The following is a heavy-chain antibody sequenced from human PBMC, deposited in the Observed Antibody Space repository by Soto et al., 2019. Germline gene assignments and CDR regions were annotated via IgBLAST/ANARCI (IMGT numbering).Heavy chain of an antibody. CDR2: INHSGST. Sequence: SETLSLTCAVYGGSFSGYYWSWIRQPPGKGLEWIGGINHSGSTNYNPSLKSRVTISVDTSKIQFSLKLSSVTAADTAVYYCARESAHYDFWSGYYSGYGMDVWGQGTTVTVSS. CDR1: GGSFSGYY. D-gene: IGHD3-3*01. CDR3: ARESAHYDFWSGYYSGYGMDV. J-gene: IGHJ6*02. V-gene: IGHV4-34*01.